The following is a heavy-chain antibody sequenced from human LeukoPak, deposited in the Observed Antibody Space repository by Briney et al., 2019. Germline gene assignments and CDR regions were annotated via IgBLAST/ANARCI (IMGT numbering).Heavy chain of an antibody. D-gene: IGHD2-8*01. CDR3: AKDHGVGGPGL. J-gene: IGHJ4*02. V-gene: IGHV3-23*01. CDR1: GFTFSSYG. Sequence: GGSLRLSCAASGFTFSSYGMSWVRQVPEKGLEWVSSITAYGDNTYYANSVRGRFTISRDNSKSTLYLQMNGLRAEDTAVYYCAKDHGVGGPGLWGQGTLVTVSS. CDR2: ITAYGDNT.